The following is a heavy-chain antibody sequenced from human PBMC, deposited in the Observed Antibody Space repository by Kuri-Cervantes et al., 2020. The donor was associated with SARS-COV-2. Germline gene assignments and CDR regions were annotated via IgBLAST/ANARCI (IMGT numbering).Heavy chain of an antibody. J-gene: IGHJ4*02. CDR2: ISWNSGSI. Sequence: SLKISCAASGFTFDDYAMHWVRQAPGKGLEWVSGISWNSGSIGYADSVKGRFTISRDNSKNTLSLQMNSLSAEDTAVYYCANLWADCCFTSWGQGTLVTFSS. CDR1: GFTFDDYA. V-gene: IGHV3-9*01. D-gene: IGHD2-2*02. CDR3: ANLWADCCFTS.